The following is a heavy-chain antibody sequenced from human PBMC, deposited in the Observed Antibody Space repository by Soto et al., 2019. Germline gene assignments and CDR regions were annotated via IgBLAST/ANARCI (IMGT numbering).Heavy chain of an antibody. CDR2: ISGSGFKK. CDR3: AKNQGVELVPLATVDWFDP. J-gene: IGHJ5*02. CDR1: GFSFSDSY. V-gene: IGHV3-23*01. D-gene: IGHD1-26*01. Sequence: GGSLRLSCAASGFSFSDSYMSWVRQAPGKGLEWISSISGSGFKKYYADSVKGRFTISRDNSKSTVYLELNNLSAEDTAVYHCAKNQGVELVPLATVDWFDPWGQGSVVTVS.